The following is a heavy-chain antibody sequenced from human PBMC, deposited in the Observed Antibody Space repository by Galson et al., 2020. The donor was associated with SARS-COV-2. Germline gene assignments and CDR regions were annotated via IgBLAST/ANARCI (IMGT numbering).Heavy chain of an antibody. CDR1: GFTFSSYA. V-gene: IGHV3-30-3*01. CDR3: AREDYGDHPTNYYYYGMDV. CDR2: ISYDGSNK. J-gene: IGHJ6*02. Sequence: GGSLRLSCAASGFTFSSYAMHWVRQAPGKGLEWVAVISYDGSNKYYADSVKGRFTISRDNSKNTLYLQMNSLRAEDTAVYYCAREDYGDHPTNYYYYGMDVWGQGTTVTVSS. D-gene: IGHD4-17*01.